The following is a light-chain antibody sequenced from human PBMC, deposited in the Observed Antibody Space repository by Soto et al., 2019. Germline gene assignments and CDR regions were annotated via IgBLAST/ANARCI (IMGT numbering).Light chain of an antibody. CDR2: DAT. J-gene: IGKJ1*01. Sequence: DIKMTQSPSSLSAAVEDRVTITCRASQGIGNELGWYQQKPGKAPKLLIHDATSLESGVPSRFSGSGSGTEFTLTISSLQPDDFATYYCQQYSSYWTFAQGTKVDI. V-gene: IGKV1-17*01. CDR3: QQYSSYWT. CDR1: QGIGNE.